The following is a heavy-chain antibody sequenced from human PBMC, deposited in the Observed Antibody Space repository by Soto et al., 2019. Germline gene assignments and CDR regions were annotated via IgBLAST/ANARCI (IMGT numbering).Heavy chain of an antibody. J-gene: IGHJ4*02. CDR1: GGTFSSYA. CDR2: IIPIFGTA. D-gene: IGHD5-18*01. CDR3: ARDDSGYSYGLGYFDY. Sequence: QVQLVQSGAEVKKPGSSVKVSCKASGGTFSSYAISWVRQAPGQGLEWMGGIIPIFGTANYAQKFQGRVTITADESTGTAYMELSSLRSEDTAVYYCARDDSGYSYGLGYFDYWGQGTLVTVSS. V-gene: IGHV1-69*01.